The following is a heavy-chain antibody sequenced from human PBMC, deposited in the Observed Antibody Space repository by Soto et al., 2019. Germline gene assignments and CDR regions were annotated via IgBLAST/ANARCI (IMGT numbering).Heavy chain of an antibody. CDR2: IYGNDDK. J-gene: IGHJ6*02. CDR3: ANRSTPIFDYYYGMDV. Sequence: GPTLVNSTQNLTLTCTFSGFSLSPSGVGGGWIRQPPAKALAWLALIYGNDDKRDSPSLKSRLTITKDTSKNQVVLTMTNMDPVDTATYYSANRSTPIFDYYYGMDVWGQGTTVTVS. CDR1: GFSLSPSGVG. V-gene: IGHV2-5*01. D-gene: IGHD2-15*01.